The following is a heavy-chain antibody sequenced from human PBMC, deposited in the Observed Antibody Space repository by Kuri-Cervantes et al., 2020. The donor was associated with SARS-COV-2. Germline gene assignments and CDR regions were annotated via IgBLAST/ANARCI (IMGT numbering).Heavy chain of an antibody. CDR2: ISGAGSDR. D-gene: IGHD2-15*01. Sequence: GGSLRLSCVTSGFAFTEYAMTWVRQAPGRGLEWVSGISGAGSDRFYTASVKGRFTVFKDSSKYTLYLQMDSLTAEDTAVYYCARYAWNHQRHPYSIDFWGLGTQVTVSS. V-gene: IGHV3-23*01. J-gene: IGHJ4*02. CDR3: ARYAWNHQRHPYSIDF. CDR1: GFAFTEYA.